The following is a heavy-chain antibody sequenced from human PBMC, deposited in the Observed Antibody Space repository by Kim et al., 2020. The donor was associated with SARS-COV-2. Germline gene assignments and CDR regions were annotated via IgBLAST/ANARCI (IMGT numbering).Heavy chain of an antibody. V-gene: IGHV3-21*01. D-gene: IGHD6-13*01. CDR1: GFTFSSYS. CDR3: ARVGIMDAFDI. Sequence: GGSLRLSCAASGFTFSSYSMNWVRQAPGKGLEWVSSISSSSSYIYYADSVKGRFTISRDNAKNSLYLQMNSLRAEDTAVYYCARVGIMDAFDIWGQGTMVTVSS. CDR2: ISSSSSYI. J-gene: IGHJ3*02.